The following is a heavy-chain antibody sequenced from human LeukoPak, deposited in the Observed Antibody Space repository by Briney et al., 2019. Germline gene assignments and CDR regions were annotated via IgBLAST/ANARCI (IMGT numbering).Heavy chain of an antibody. D-gene: IGHD6-19*01. V-gene: IGHV3-23*01. CDR3: TRDLGVAALDN. CDR1: GFTLRTYA. CDR2: ISGDSSTT. J-gene: IGHJ4*02. Sequence: GGSLRLSCAASGFTLRTYAMSWVRQAPGKGLEWVSVISGDSSTTKYADSVKGRFTISRDNAKNTLYLQMNSLRAEETAVYYCTRDLGVAALDNWGQGTLVTVSS.